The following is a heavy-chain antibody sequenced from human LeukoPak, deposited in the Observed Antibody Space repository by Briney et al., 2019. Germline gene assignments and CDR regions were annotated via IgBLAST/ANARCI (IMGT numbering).Heavy chain of an antibody. CDR3: ARGVEPLAANTLAY. V-gene: IGHV3-53*01. D-gene: IGHD1-14*01. CDR1: GFTVITND. J-gene: IGHJ4*02. CDR2: LYSDGNT. Sequence: PGGSLRLSCAASGFTVITNDMTWVRQAPGKGLEWVSVLYSDGNTKYADSAQGRFTISRDNSKNTLYLEMNSLSPDDTAVYYCARGVEPLAANTLAYWGQGTLVTVS.